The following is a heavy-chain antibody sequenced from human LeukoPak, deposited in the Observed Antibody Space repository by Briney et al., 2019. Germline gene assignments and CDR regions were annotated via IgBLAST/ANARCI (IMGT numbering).Heavy chain of an antibody. V-gene: IGHV4-59*08. CDR3: ARHLHDSSGYYDEY. Sequence: SETLSLTCTVSGGSIGSYYWGWIRQPPGKGLEWIGNIHYSGSTNYNPSLESRVTISIDTSKNQFSLKLSSVTAADTAVYYCARHLHDSSGYYDEYWGQGTLVTVSS. D-gene: IGHD3-22*01. J-gene: IGHJ4*02. CDR2: IHYSGST. CDR1: GGSIGSYY.